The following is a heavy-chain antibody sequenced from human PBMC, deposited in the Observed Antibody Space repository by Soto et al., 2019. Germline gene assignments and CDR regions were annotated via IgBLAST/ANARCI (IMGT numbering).Heavy chain of an antibody. CDR1: GFTFSSYW. J-gene: IGHJ4*02. D-gene: IGHD3-22*01. Sequence: GSLRLPGPASGFTFSSYWMSWVRQAPGKGLEWVANIKQDGSEKYYADSVKVRFTISRDNAKNSLYLQMNSLRAEDTAVYYCGTDYYDSSGYYYGVLGYWGQGTLVNVSP. CDR2: IKQDGSEK. CDR3: GTDYYDSSGYYYGVLGY. V-gene: IGHV3-7*01.